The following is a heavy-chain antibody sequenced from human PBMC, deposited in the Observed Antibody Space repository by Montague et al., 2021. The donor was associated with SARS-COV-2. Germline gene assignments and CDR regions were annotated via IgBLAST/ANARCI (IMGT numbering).Heavy chain of an antibody. CDR2: TYYRSKWYN. CDR1: GDSVSRNSAA. J-gene: IGHJ4*02. D-gene: IGHD1-26*01. CDR3: ARTSASSDY. V-gene: IGHV6-1*01. Sequence: CAISGDSVSRNSAAWNWIRRSPSRGLEWLGRTYYRSKWYNDYAVSVKSRITINPDTSKNQISLQLNSVTPEDTAVYCCARTSASSDYWGQGTLVTVSS.